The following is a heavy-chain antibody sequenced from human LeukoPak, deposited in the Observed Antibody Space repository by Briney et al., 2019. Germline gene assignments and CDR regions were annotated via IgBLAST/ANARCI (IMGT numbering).Heavy chain of an antibody. CDR1: GGSITNYY. CDR2: IHYSGST. J-gene: IGHJ4*02. D-gene: IGHD3-16*01. V-gene: IGHV4-59*13. Sequence: KPSETLSLTCTVSGGSITNYYWSWIRQPPGKGLEWIGSIHYSGSTNYNPSPKSRVTISVDTSRNQFSLKLTSMTAADTAVYYCARGFGAVNRGPSFDYWGQGTLVTVSS. CDR3: ARGFGAVNRGPSFDY.